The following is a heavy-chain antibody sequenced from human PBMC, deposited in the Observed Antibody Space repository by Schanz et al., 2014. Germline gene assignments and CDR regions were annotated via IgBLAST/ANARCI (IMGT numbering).Heavy chain of an antibody. V-gene: IGHV1-69*02. CDR1: GGPFSPYP. D-gene: IGHD2-21*02. Sequence: QVQLVQSGAEVKKPGSSMKVSCKASGGPFSPYPINWLRQAPGQGLEWMGSIIPSLGIVNYAQRFQGRVRITADKATSAAYMEMSSLRSEDTAVYYCARGGDSEGELDIWGEGTSLTVSS. CDR2: IIPSLGIV. J-gene: IGHJ6*04. CDR3: ARGGDSEGELDI.